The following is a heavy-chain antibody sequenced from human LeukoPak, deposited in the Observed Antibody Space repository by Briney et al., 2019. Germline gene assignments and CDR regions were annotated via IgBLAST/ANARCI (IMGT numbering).Heavy chain of an antibody. CDR1: GGSHSSYY. V-gene: IGHV4-59*01. CDR2: IYYSGST. Sequence: SEALSLTCTVSGGSHSSYYWSWIRQPPGKGLEWIGYIYYSGSTNYNPSLKSRVTISVDTSKNQFSLKLSSVTAADTAVYYCARGLLGAFDYWGQGTLVAVSS. CDR3: ARGLLGAFDY. D-gene: IGHD3-10*01. J-gene: IGHJ4*02.